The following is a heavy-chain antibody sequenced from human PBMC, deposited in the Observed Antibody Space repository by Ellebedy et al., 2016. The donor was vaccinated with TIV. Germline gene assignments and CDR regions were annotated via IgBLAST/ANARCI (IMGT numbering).Heavy chain of an antibody. Sequence: AASVKVSCKASGYTFSNYGISWVRQAPGQGLEWMGWTSAYNGNTNYAPKLQGRVTMTTDTSTSTASMELRSLRSDDTAVYYCARDRMRGDPRSSYYYGMDVWGQGTTVTVSS. CDR2: TSAYNGNT. CDR3: ARDRMRGDPRSSYYYGMDV. D-gene: IGHD3-16*01. CDR1: GYTFSNYG. V-gene: IGHV1-18*01. J-gene: IGHJ6*02.